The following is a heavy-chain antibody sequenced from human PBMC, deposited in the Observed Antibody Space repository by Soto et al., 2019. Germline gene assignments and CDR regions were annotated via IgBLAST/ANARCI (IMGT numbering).Heavy chain of an antibody. J-gene: IGHJ6*02. CDR3: ARDLRKYQLLYPSYYYYGMDV. CDR2: ISYDGSNK. CDR1: GFTFSSYA. Sequence: GGSLRLSCAASGFTFSSYAMHWVRQAPGKGLEWVAVISYDGSNKYYADSVKGRFTISRDNSKNTLYLQMNSLRAEDTAVYYCARDLRKYQLLYPSYYYYGMDVWGQGTTVTVSS. V-gene: IGHV3-30-3*01. D-gene: IGHD2-2*02.